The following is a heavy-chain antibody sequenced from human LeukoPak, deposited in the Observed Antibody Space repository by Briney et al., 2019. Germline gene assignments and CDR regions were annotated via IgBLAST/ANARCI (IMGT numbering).Heavy chain of an antibody. CDR2: MYYRGST. CDR3: ARAYHNWYFDL. V-gene: IGHV4-39*07. Sequence: SETLSLTCTVSGGSISSSSHYWGWIRQPPGKGLEWIGSMYYRGSTYHNPSLKSRVTISVDTSKNQFSLRLSSVTAADTAVYYCARAYHNWYFDLWGRGTLVTVSS. CDR1: GGSISSSSHY. D-gene: IGHD2-2*01. J-gene: IGHJ2*01.